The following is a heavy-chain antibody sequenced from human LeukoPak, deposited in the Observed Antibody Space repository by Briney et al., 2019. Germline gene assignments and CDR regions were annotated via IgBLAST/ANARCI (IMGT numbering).Heavy chain of an antibody. CDR3: ARAHSSSSTFDL. Sequence: QPGRSLRLSCAASGFTFSDYGIHWVRQAPGQGLEWVALIWYDGSKKYYADSVKGRFTISRDNTKNTLYLQLSSLRADDTAVYYCARAHSSSSTFDLWGQGTLVTVSS. V-gene: IGHV3-33*01. CDR1: GFTFSDYG. D-gene: IGHD6-6*01. J-gene: IGHJ4*02. CDR2: IWYDGSKK.